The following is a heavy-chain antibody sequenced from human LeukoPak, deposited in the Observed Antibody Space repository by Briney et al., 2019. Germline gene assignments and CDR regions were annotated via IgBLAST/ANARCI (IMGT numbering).Heavy chain of an antibody. D-gene: IGHD6-19*01. J-gene: IGHJ4*02. CDR2: IRGNGATT. CDR1: GITFSSHA. Sequence: GGSLRLSCAASGITFSSHAMTWVRQAPGKGLEWVAAIRGNGATTDYADSVKGRFAISRDNSKSTLYLQMNSLRAEDTAVYYCAKAYHDSGCLIDYWGQGTLVTVSS. V-gene: IGHV3-23*01. CDR3: AKAYHDSGCLIDY.